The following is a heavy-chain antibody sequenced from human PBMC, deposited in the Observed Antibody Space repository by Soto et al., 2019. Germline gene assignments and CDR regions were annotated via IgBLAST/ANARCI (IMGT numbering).Heavy chain of an antibody. Sequence: QVQLQLSGPGLVKPSQTLSLTCVISGDRVSSNTAGWSWIRQSPSGGLEWLGRTYYRSKWYYDYAASLKGRITINPDTSKNQFSLQLSSVTPEDTAVYYCAKGGLVRGSFHGWFDPWGQGALVTVSS. V-gene: IGHV6-1*01. CDR2: TYYRSKWYY. J-gene: IGHJ5*02. CDR3: AKGGLVRGSFHGWFDP. D-gene: IGHD3-10*01. CDR1: GDRVSSNTAG.